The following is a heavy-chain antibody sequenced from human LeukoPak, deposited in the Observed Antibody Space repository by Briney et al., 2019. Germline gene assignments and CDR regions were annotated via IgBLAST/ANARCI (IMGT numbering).Heavy chain of an antibody. V-gene: IGHV3-74*01. Sequence: PGGSLTLSCAASGFTFSRYWMNWVRQAPGKGLVWVSRINSDGSTTRYADSVKGRFTISRDNAKSTMYLQMNSLRAEDTAVYYCARENFYGMDVWGQGTTVTVSS. CDR2: INSDGSTT. J-gene: IGHJ6*02. CDR3: ARENFYGMDV. CDR1: GFTFSRYW.